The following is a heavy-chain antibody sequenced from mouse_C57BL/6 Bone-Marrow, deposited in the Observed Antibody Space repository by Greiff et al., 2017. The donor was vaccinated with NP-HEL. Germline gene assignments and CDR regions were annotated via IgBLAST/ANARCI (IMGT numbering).Heavy chain of an antibody. J-gene: IGHJ4*01. Sequence: EVHLVESEGGLVQPGSSMKLSCTTSGFTFSDYYMAWVRQVQEKGLDWVANINYDGSSTYYLDSLKSRFIISRDNAKNILYLQMSSLKSEDTATYYCAREGGLRRRTYAMDYWGQGTSVTVSS. CDR1: GFTFSDYY. CDR2: INYDGSST. D-gene: IGHD2-4*01. V-gene: IGHV5-16*01. CDR3: AREGGLRRRTYAMDY.